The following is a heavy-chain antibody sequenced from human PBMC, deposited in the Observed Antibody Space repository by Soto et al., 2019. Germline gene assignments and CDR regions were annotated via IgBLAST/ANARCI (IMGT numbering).Heavy chain of an antibody. V-gene: IGHV1-18*01. CDR2: INAYNGYT. D-gene: IGHD5-12*01. J-gene: IGHJ6*02. Sequence: QAQLVQSGAEVKKSWASLMVSCKASGYTLSTYSVTWVRQAPGQGLGLMGWINAYNGYTNYAQKLQGRLYRTTDTSTNTPYMELSSLRLDDSAVYYCARDRVSRGRNSYGMDVWGQGTTVTVSS. CDR3: ARDRVSRGRNSYGMDV. CDR1: GYTLSTYS.